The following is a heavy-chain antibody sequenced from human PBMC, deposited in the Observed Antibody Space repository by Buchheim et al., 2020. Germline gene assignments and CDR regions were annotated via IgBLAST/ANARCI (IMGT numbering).Heavy chain of an antibody. J-gene: IGHJ5*02. CDR1: GGSISSSSYY. Sequence: QLQLQESGPGLVKPSETLSLTCTVSGGSISSSSYYWGWIRQPPGKGLEWIGSIYYSGSTYYNPSLKSRVTISVDTSKNQFSLKLSSVTAADTAVYYCARHRAQLLFKRNWFDPWGQGTL. CDR3: ARHRAQLLFKRNWFDP. CDR2: IYYSGST. V-gene: IGHV4-39*01. D-gene: IGHD2-2*01.